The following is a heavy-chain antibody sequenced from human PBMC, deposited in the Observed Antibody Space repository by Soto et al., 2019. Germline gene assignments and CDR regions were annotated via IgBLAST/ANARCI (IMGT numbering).Heavy chain of an antibody. Sequence: ASVKVSCNASGYTFTRYGISWVRQAPGQGLQWMGWISAYNGNTNYAQKLQARVTMTTDTSTRTAYMELRSMRSDDTTVYYCARDREWSGYQPAATRSWFDPWGQGTLVAVSS. D-gene: IGHD2-2*01. J-gene: IGHJ5*02. CDR2: ISAYNGNT. V-gene: IGHV1-18*04. CDR1: GYTFTRYG. CDR3: ARDREWSGYQPAATRSWFDP.